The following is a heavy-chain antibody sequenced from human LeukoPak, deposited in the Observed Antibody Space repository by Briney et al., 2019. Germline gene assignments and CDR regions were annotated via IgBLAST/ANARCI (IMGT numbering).Heavy chain of an antibody. V-gene: IGHV3-48*01. D-gene: IGHD3-10*01. CDR2: ISSSSSTI. Sequence: GGSLRLSCAASGFIFSSYSMNWVRQAPGKGLEWVSYISSSSSTIYYADSVKGRFTISRDNAKNSLYLQMNSPRAEDTAVYYCARDFLGGSGWYFDLWGRGTLVTVSS. CDR1: GFIFSSYS. CDR3: ARDFLGGSGWYFDL. J-gene: IGHJ2*01.